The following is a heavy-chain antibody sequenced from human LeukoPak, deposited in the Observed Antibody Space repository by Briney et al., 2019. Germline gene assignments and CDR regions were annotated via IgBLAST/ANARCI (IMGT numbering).Heavy chain of an antibody. CDR2: INQDGSTK. V-gene: IGHV3-7*01. CDR3: ARDMSGSLDY. D-gene: IGHD6-13*01. CDR1: GFPLSNVW. J-gene: IGHJ4*02. Sequence: QTGGSLRLSCAASGFPLSNVWMAWVRQAPGKGLEWVANINQDGSTKQYVDSVRGRFTISRDNAKNSVYLQMNSLRAEDTALYHCARDMSGSLDYWGQGTLVTVSS.